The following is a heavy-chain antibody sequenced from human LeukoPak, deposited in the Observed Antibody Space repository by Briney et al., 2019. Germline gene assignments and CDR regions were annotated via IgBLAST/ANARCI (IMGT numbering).Heavy chain of an antibody. D-gene: IGHD3-10*01. J-gene: IGHJ4*02. CDR3: ARDLVYYGSGSGDPLDY. Sequence: GGSLRLSCAASGFTFSSYAMNWVRQAPGKGLEWVANIKQDGSEKYYVDSVKGRFTISRDNAKNSLYLQMNSLRAEDTAVYYCARDLVYYGSGSGDPLDYWGQGTLVTVSS. CDR1: GFTFSSYA. V-gene: IGHV3-7*01. CDR2: IKQDGSEK.